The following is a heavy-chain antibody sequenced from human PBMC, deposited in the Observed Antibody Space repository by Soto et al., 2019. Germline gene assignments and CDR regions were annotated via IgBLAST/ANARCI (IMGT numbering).Heavy chain of an antibody. CDR1: GFTFSSFW. CDR2: ISGDGNNA. Sequence: EVQLVESGGGIVQPGGSLRLSCAASGFTFSSFWMHWVRQAPGKGLMWVSRISGDGNNAVYADSVKGRFTVSRDNAKNTLDLQMNSLTTDDTALYYCVRNRGTFLRDGVEFWGPGIMVTVSS. J-gene: IGHJ4*02. D-gene: IGHD3-3*01. V-gene: IGHV3-74*01. CDR3: VRNRGTFLRDGVEF.